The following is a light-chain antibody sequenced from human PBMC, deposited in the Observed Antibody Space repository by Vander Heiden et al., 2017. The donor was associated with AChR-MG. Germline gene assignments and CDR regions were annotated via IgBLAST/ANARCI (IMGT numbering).Light chain of an antibody. CDR3: CSYAGNNILL. V-gene: IGLV2-11*01. Sequence: QSALTQPRSVSGSPGQSVTISCTGTSSDVGDYNYVPWYQQHPGKAPKLIIYEVTRRPSGVPDRFSGSKSGNTAPLTISNLQTEDEADYYCCSYAGNNILLFGGGTKLTVL. J-gene: IGLJ2*01. CDR2: EVT. CDR1: SSDVGDYNY.